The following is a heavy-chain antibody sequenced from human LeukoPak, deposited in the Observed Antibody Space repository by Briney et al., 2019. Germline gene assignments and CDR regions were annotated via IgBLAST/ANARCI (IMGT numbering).Heavy chain of an antibody. CDR3: ARRAHSGYDAYYFDY. CDR2: IYTSGST. CDR1: GGSISSYY. J-gene: IGHJ4*02. Sequence: SETLSLTCTVSGGSISSYYWSWIRQPARKGLGWIGRIYTSGSTNYNPSLKSRVTISVDTSKNQFSLKLSSVTAAEPAVYYCARRAHSGYDAYYFDYWGQGTLVTVSS. D-gene: IGHD5-12*01. V-gene: IGHV4-4*07.